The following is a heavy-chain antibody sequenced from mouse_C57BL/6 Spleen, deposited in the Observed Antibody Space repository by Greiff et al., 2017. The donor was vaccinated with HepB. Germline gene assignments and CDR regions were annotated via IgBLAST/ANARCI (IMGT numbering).Heavy chain of an antibody. CDR2: IYPRSGNT. V-gene: IGHV1-81*01. CDR3: ARHYGSSSWFAY. Sequence: VQLQQSGAELARPGASVKLSCKASGYTFTSYGISWVKQRTGQGLEWIGEIYPRSGNTYYNEKFKGKATLTADKSSSTAYMELRSLTSEDSAVYFCARHYGSSSWFAYWGQGTLVTVSA. CDR1: GYTFTSYG. D-gene: IGHD1-1*01. J-gene: IGHJ3*01.